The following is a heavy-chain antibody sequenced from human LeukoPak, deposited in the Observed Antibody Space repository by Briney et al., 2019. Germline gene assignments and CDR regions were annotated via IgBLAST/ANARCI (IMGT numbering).Heavy chain of an antibody. Sequence: GGSLRLSCVASGFSFSSYAMSWVRQAPGKGLEWVSTVSGSGGNRYYADSVKGRFTISRDNFRNTQYLQMSSLRAEDTALYYCAKENGYKTTHFDYWGQGTLVTVSS. CDR1: GFSFSSYA. J-gene: IGHJ4*02. D-gene: IGHD5-24*01. CDR2: VSGSGGNR. V-gene: IGHV3-23*01. CDR3: AKENGYKTTHFDY.